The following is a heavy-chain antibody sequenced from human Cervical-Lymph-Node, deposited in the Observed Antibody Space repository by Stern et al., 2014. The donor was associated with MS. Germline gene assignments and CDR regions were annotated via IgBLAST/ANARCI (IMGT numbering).Heavy chain of an antibody. CDR2: IDWDDAK. V-gene: IGHV2-70*17. CDR1: GFSLNTSGVG. CDR3: TRSLAGVFDY. Sequence: QVTLRESGPALVKPTQTLNLTCTFSGFSLNTSGVGVAWIRRPPGKALEWLARIDWDDAKFYRTSLKTRLTLSKDTSKNQVVLRMTNVDPLDSATYFCTRSLAGVFDYWGQGTLVTVSS. J-gene: IGHJ4*02.